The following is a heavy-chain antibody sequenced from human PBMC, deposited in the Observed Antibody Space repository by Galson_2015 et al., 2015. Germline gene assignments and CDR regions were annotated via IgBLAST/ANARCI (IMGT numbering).Heavy chain of an antibody. CDR1: GDRVSSHSAA. CDR3: ARALGEQWLPTFDY. CDR2: TYYRYKWYN. D-gene: IGHD6-19*01. Sequence: CAISGDRVSSHSAAWYWIRQSPSRGVEGLGRTYYRYKWYNDYAVSVKSRITINPDTSKNQFSLQLNSVTPEDTAVYYCARALGEQWLPTFDYWGQGTLVTVSS. V-gene: IGHV6-1*01. J-gene: IGHJ4*02.